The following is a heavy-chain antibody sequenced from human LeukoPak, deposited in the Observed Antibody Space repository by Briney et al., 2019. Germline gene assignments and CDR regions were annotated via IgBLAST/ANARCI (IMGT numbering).Heavy chain of an antibody. Sequence: PGGSLRLSCAASGFTFTSYAMTWVRQAPGKGLEWVANIKQDGSEKYYVDSVKGRFTISRDNAKNSLYLQMNSLRAEDTAVYYYARTYYDILTGYDAFDIWGQGTMVTVSS. D-gene: IGHD3-9*01. CDR2: IKQDGSEK. CDR3: ARTYYDILTGYDAFDI. CDR1: GFTFTSYA. J-gene: IGHJ3*02. V-gene: IGHV3-7*01.